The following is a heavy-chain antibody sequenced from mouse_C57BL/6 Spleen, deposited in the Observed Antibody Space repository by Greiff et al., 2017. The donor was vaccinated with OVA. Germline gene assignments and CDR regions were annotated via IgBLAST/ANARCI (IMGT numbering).Heavy chain of an antibody. Sequence: QVQLQQPGAELVRPGSSVKLSCKASGYTFTSYWMHWVKQRPIQGLEWIGNIDPSDSETHYNQKFKDKATLTVDKSSSTAYMQLSSLTSEDSAVYYCAREGSSYVLDYWDQGTALTVSS. J-gene: IGHJ2*01. CDR2: IDPSDSET. V-gene: IGHV1-52*01. CDR3: AREGSSYVLDY. CDR1: GYTFTSYW. D-gene: IGHD1-1*01.